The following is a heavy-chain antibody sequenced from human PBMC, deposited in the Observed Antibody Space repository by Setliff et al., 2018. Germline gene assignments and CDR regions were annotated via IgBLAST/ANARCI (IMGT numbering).Heavy chain of an antibody. D-gene: IGHD2-21*01. V-gene: IGHV3-30*19. J-gene: IGHJ4*02. CDR2: SDRGYYK. Sequence: LRLSCKTSGFTFNDYGIQWVRQAPGKGLEWVASDRGYYKYYADSVRGRLTVSRDESKDTVFLEMNSLRVDDTATYYCAREGLTGPVVISVAYYFDSWGQGTVVTVSS. CDR1: GFTFNDYG. CDR3: AREGLTGPVVISVAYYFDS.